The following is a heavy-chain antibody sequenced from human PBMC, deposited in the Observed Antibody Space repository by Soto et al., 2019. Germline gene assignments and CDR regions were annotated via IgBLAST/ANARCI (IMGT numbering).Heavy chain of an antibody. V-gene: IGHV6-1*01. Sequence: SQTLSLPCAISGDSVSSNSAAWKWIRQSPSRGLEWLGETYYRSKWYFDYAVSVKSRITINPDTSKNQFSLQLNSLTPEDTAVYYCARGLLSLSYGIDVWGQGTTVTVSS. CDR2: TYYRSKWYF. CDR3: ARGLLSLSYGIDV. CDR1: GDSVSSNSAA. D-gene: IGHD3-16*01. J-gene: IGHJ6*02.